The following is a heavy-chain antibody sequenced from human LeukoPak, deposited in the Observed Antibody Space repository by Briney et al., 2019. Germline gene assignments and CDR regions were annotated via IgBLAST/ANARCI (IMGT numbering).Heavy chain of an antibody. CDR2: ISSDRSNK. D-gene: IGHD2-8*01. J-gene: IGHJ4*02. CDR1: GFTFSSYA. CDR3: ARTNLDCKNGVCYDY. V-gene: IGHV3-30-3*01. Sequence: PGGSLRLSCAASGFTFSSYAMHWVRQAPGKGLEWVTVISSDRSNKYYADSVKGRFTISRDNSNNTLYLQMTSLRSDDTAVYYCARTNLDCKNGVCYDYWGQGTPVTVSS.